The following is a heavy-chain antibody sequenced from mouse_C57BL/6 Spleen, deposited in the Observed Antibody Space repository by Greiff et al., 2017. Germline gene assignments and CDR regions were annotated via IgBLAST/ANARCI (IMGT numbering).Heavy chain of an antibody. Sequence: EVQLQQSGPELVKPGDSVKISCKASGYSFTGYFMNWVMQSHGKSLEWIGRINPYNGDTFYNQKFKGKATLTVDKSSSTAHMELRSLTSEDSAVYYCARAHYYGSSDWYFDVWGTGTTVTVSS. CDR2: INPYNGDT. V-gene: IGHV1-20*01. J-gene: IGHJ1*03. D-gene: IGHD1-1*01. CDR1: GYSFTGYF. CDR3: ARAHYYGSSDWYFDV.